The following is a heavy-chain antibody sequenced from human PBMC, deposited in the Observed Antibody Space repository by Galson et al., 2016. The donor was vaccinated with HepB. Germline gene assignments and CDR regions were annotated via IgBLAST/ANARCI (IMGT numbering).Heavy chain of an antibody. V-gene: IGHV4-59*12. D-gene: IGHD6-19*01. CDR1: GGSISSYY. CDR3: ARDRSRGWSEEYYFDY. J-gene: IGHJ4*02. Sequence: LSLTCTVSGGSISSYYWSWIRQAPGKGLEWIGYINYNGRTKYNPSLNSRVTISVDTSNNQFSLKVSSVTAADTAVYYCARDRSRGWSEEYYFDYWGQGTLVTVSS. CDR2: INYNGRT.